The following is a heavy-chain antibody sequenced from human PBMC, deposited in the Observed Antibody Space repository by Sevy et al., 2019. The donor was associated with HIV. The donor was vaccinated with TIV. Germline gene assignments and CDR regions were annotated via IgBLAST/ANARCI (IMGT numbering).Heavy chain of an antibody. V-gene: IGHV3-30-3*01. CDR2: ISYHGSKK. D-gene: IGHD1-26*01. CDR1: GFTFSNYA. CDR3: ARGYSGSDWTFDF. J-gene: IGHJ4*02. Sequence: GGSLRLSCAASGFTFSNYAMHWVRQAPGKGLEWVAVISYHGSKKYYADSVKGRFTISRDNSKNTLSLQMNSLRAEDTAVYYCARGYSGSDWTFDFWGQGTLVTVSS.